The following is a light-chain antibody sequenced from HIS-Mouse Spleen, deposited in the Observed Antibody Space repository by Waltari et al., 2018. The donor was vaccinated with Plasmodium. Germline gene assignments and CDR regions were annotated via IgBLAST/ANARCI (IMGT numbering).Light chain of an antibody. Sequence: SYELTPTLSVSVSPGQKARVTCSGEALPKKYTYGYQQKSGQDPVLVIYEDSKRPSGIPERFSGSSSGTMATLTISGAQVEDEADYYCYSTDSSGNHRVFGGGTKLTVL. J-gene: IGLJ3*02. V-gene: IGLV3-10*01. CDR2: EDS. CDR1: ALPKKY. CDR3: YSTDSSGNHRV.